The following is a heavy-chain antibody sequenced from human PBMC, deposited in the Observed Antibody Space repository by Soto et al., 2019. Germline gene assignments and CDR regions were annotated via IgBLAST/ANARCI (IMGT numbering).Heavy chain of an antibody. Sequence: QVQLQESGPGLVKPSETLSLTCTVSNGSINGYYWSWIRQLPGKGLQWIGYVYNKGATNYNPSLKNRITISVDTSKRQFSLTLSSVTAADTAVYFCARDSRGYRSSQYFYYGLDVWGRGTTVAVSS. CDR3: ARDSRGYRSSQYFYYGLDV. V-gene: IGHV4-59*01. CDR2: VYNKGAT. J-gene: IGHJ6*02. D-gene: IGHD5-18*01. CDR1: NGSINGYY.